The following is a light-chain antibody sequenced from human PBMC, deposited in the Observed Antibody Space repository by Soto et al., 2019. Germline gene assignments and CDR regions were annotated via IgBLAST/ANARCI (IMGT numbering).Light chain of an antibody. CDR2: DAS. V-gene: IGKV3-11*01. CDR1: QSVSSY. J-gene: IGKJ4*01. CDR3: QQRSNWLT. Sequence: EIVLAQSRATLPWAGGERGTLCSRASQSVSSYLAWYQQKPGQAPRLLIYDASNRATGIPARFSGSGSGTDFTLTISSLEPEDFAVYYCQQRSNWLTFGGGTKVDIK.